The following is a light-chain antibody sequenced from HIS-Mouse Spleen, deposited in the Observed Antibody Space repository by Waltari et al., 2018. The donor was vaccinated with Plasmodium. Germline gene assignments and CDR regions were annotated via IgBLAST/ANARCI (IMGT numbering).Light chain of an antibody. CDR3: YSTYSSGNHRV. V-gene: IGLV3-10*01. CDR2: EDS. Sequence: SYELTQPPSVSVSPGQTARITCSGDALPKKYAYWYQQKSGQAPVLVIYEDSKLPSGSPERFSGSSSGTMATLTISGAQVEDEADYYCYSTYSSGNHRVFGGGTKLTVL. CDR1: ALPKKY. J-gene: IGLJ3*02.